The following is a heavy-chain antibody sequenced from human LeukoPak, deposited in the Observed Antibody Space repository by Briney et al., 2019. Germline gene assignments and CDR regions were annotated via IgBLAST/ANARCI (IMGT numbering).Heavy chain of an antibody. CDR3: AKGLEPPCYYYGMDV. J-gene: IGHJ6*02. D-gene: IGHD1-1*01. CDR1: GFTFSSYA. CDR2: ISGSGGST. V-gene: IGHV3-23*01. Sequence: GGSLRLSCAASGFTFSSYAMSWVRQAPGKGLEWVSAISGSGGSTYYADSVKGRFTISRDNSKNTLYLQMNSLRAEDTAVYYCAKGLEPPCYYYGMDVWGQGTTVTVSS.